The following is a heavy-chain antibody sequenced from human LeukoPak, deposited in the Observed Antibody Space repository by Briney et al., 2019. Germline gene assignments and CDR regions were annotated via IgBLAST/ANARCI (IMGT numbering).Heavy chain of an antibody. CDR3: AREGLAGGYYFDY. CDR1: GGTFSSYA. V-gene: IGHV1-69*05. J-gene: IGHJ4*02. Sequence: ASVKVSCKASGGTFSSYAISWVRQAPGQGLEWMGRIIPIFGTANYAQKFQGRVTITTDESTSTAYMELSSLRSEDTAVYYCAREGLAGGYYFDYWGQGTLVTVSS. CDR2: IIPIFGTA. D-gene: IGHD3-16*01.